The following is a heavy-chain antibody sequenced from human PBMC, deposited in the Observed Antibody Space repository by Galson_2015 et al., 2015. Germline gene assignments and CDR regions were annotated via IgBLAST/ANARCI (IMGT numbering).Heavy chain of an antibody. CDR1: GFTFSSYG. J-gene: IGHJ4*02. CDR2: IWYDGSNK. Sequence: SLRLSCAASGFTFSSYGMHWVRQAPGKGLEWVAVIWYDGSNKYYADSVKGRFAISRDNSKNTLYLQMNSLRAEDTAVYYCARDLFGYGPFDYWGQGTLVTVSS. D-gene: IGHD5-12*01. CDR3: ARDLFGYGPFDY. V-gene: IGHV3-33*01.